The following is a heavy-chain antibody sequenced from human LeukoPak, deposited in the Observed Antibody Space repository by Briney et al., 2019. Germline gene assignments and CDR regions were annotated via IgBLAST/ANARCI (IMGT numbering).Heavy chain of an antibody. Sequence: GASVKVSCKASGYTFTSYGISWVRQAPGQGLEWMGWISAYNGNTNYAQKLQGRVTMTTDTSTSTAYMELRSLRSDDTAVYYCARDSASIAVAGAYYDSSGYLSGYFDYWGQGTLVTVSS. CDR2: ISAYNGNT. V-gene: IGHV1-18*01. CDR3: ARDSASIAVAGAYYDSSGYLSGYFDY. D-gene: IGHD3-22*01. CDR1: GYTFTSYG. J-gene: IGHJ4*02.